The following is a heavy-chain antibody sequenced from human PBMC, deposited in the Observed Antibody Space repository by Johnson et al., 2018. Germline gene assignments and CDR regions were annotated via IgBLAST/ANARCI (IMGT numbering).Heavy chain of an antibody. D-gene: IGHD2-2*01. CDR2: IVVGSGNT. Sequence: QLVESGPEVKKPGTSVKVSCKASGFSFGSSAVQWVRQARGQRLAWIGWIVVGSGNTNYAPQVQATVTHTRDMSTSTAYMDLSSLRSEDTAVYYCAALYCSITSCSYGLDVWGQGTTVTVSS. J-gene: IGHJ6*02. CDR3: AALYCSITSCSYGLDV. V-gene: IGHV1-58*01. CDR1: GFSFGSSA.